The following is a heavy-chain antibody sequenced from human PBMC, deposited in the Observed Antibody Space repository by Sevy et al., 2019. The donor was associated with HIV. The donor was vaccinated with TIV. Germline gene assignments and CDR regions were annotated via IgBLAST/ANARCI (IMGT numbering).Heavy chain of an antibody. CDR2: IYYRGNT. J-gene: IGHJ4*02. Sequence: SETLSLTCSVSGDSITSSSYYWGWIRQPPAKGLEWIGIIYYRGNTYYNPSLKSRVTIFVDTSKNHFSLKLTSVTAADTAFYYCARRAYGSSHYFDYWGQGTLVTVSS. CDR3: ARRAYGSSHYFDY. CDR1: GDSITSSSYY. V-gene: IGHV4-39*02. D-gene: IGHD6-13*01.